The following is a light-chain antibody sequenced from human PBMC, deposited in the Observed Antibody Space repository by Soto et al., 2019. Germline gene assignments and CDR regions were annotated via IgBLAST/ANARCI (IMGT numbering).Light chain of an antibody. CDR3: QSYDSRLSAYV. Sequence: QPVLTQPPSVSGAPGQRVTISCTGSSSNIGAGYDVHWYLQLPGSAPQLLVYTNNNRPSGVPDRFSGSASGTSASLAITRLQAEDEADYFCQSYDSRLSAYVFGTGTKLTVL. V-gene: IGLV1-40*01. J-gene: IGLJ1*01. CDR2: TNN. CDR1: SSNIGAGYD.